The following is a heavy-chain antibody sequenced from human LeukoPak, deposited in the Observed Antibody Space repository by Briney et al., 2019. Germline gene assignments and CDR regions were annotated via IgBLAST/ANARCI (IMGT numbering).Heavy chain of an antibody. Sequence: ASVKVSCKASGYTFTSYGISWVRQAPGQGLEWMGWISAYNGNTNYAQKFQGRVTITADESTSTAYMELSSLRSEDTAVYYCARGRRRTESYERYSYGHKQYYFDYWGQGTLVTVSS. CDR3: ARGRRRTESYERYSYGHKQYYFDY. CDR2: ISAYNGNT. V-gene: IGHV1-18*01. CDR1: GYTFTSYG. D-gene: IGHD5-18*01. J-gene: IGHJ4*02.